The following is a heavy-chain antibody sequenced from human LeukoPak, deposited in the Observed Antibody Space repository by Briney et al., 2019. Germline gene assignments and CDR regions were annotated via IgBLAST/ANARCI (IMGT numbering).Heavy chain of an antibody. V-gene: IGHV3-30*02. CDR1: GFTFSNYA. D-gene: IGHD3-10*01. CDR2: IRYDGSNK. Sequence: GGSLRLSCAASGFTFSNYAMSWVRQAPGKGLEWVAFIRYDGSNKYYADSVKGRFTVSRDNSKNTLYLQMNSLRAEDTAVYYCAKDAQPFRGVTSPLDYWGQGTLVTVSS. J-gene: IGHJ4*02. CDR3: AKDAQPFRGVTSPLDY.